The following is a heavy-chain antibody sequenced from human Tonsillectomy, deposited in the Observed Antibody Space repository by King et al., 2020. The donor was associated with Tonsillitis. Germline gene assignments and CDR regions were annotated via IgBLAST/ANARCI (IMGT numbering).Heavy chain of an antibody. J-gene: IGHJ5*02. D-gene: IGHD6-19*01. CDR3: ASCIAVADVFNCFDH. CDR1: GGSISSSSYY. V-gene: IGHV4-39*07. Sequence: QLQESGPGLVKPSETLSLTCTVSGGSISSSSYYWGWIRQPPGKGLEWIGSIYYSGSTYYNPSLKSRVTISVDTSKNQFSLKLSSVTAADTAVYYCASCIAVADVFNCFDHWGQGTLVTVSS. CDR2: IYYSGST.